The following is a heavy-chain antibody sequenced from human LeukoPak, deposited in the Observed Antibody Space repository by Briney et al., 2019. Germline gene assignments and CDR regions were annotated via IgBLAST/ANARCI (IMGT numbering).Heavy chain of an antibody. CDR1: GYTFTDSF. V-gene: IGHV1-2*06. J-gene: IGHJ4*02. CDR3: ARDLSSTSNWEFDY. D-gene: IGHD7-27*01. Sequence: GASVKVSCKASGYTFTDSFIHWVRQAPGQGPEWMGRMNANSGVTMYAQTLQDRVTMTRDTSISTAYMELSRLTSDDTALYYCARDLSSTSNWEFDYWGRGTLVTVSS. CDR2: MNANSGVT.